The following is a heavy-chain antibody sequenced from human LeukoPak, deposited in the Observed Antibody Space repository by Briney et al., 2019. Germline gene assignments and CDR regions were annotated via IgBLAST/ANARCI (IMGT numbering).Heavy chain of an antibody. CDR3: ARDSGSYFDY. CDR2: ISYDGSNK. CDR1: GFTFSSYA. V-gene: IGHV3-30-3*01. J-gene: IGHJ4*02. D-gene: IGHD1-26*01. Sequence: PGRSLRLSCAASGFTFSSYAMHWVRQAPGKGLEWVAVISYDGSNKYYADSVKGRFTISRDNSKNTLYLQMNSLRAEDTAVCYCARDSGSYFDYWGQGTLVTVSS.